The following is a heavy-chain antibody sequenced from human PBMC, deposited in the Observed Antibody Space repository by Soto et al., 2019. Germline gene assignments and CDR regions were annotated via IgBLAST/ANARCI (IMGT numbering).Heavy chain of an antibody. CDR3: ARDEYQLLSSVSWFDS. V-gene: IGHV4-30-4*01. J-gene: IGHJ5*01. CDR1: GGSISDDSY. Sequence: PSETLSLTCTASGGSISDDSYWSWIRQTPGKGLEWIGYIYHTGNTYYNPSLRSRVSISVDKSKSQFSLKLISVTAADTAVYFCARDEYQLLSSVSWFDSWGQGTLVTVSS. D-gene: IGHD2-2*01. CDR2: IYHTGNT.